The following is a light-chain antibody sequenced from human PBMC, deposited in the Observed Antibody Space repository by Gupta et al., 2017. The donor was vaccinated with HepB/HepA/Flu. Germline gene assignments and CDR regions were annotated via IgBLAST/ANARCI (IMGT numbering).Light chain of an antibody. Sequence: EIVMTQSPATLSVYPGERATLSCRASQTISNNLAWYQQKAGQAPRLLIFGASTRATGVPATFSGSGSGTEFTLTISSLQSEDFAVYYCQQYVNWPLTFGPGTKVDFK. J-gene: IGKJ3*01. CDR2: GAS. CDR1: QTISNN. CDR3: QQYVNWPLT. V-gene: IGKV3-15*01.